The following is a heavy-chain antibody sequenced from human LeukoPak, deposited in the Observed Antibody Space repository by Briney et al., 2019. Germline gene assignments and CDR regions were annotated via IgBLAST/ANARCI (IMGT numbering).Heavy chain of an antibody. D-gene: IGHD5-18*01. CDR1: GGTFSSYA. J-gene: IGHJ5*02. CDR2: IIPIFGTA. CDR3: ARNLDTAMVNWFDP. Sequence: ASVKVSCKASGGTFSSYAISWVRQAPGQGLEWMGGIIPIFGTANYAQKFQGRVTITTDGSTSTAYMELSSLRSEDTAVYYCARNLDTAMVNWFDPWGQGTLVNVSS. V-gene: IGHV1-69*05.